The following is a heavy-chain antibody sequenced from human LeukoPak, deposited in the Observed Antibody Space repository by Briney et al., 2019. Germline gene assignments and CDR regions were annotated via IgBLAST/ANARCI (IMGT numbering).Heavy chain of an antibody. D-gene: IGHD3-22*01. V-gene: IGHV1-2*02. J-gene: IGHJ4*02. CDR3: ARDRTYYYDSSGSGFDY. Sequence: GASVKVSCKASGYTFTGYYMHWVRQAPGQGLEWMGWINPSSGGINYAQKFQGRVSMTRDTSISTAYMELSRLRSDDTAVYYCARDRTYYYDSSGSGFDYWGQGTLVTVSS. CDR2: INPSSGGI. CDR1: GYTFTGYY.